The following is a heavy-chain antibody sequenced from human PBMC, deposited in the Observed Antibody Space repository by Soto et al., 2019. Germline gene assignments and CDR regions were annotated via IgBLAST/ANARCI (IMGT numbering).Heavy chain of an antibody. CDR3: ARGLFERELLWFGESRPYYYYMDV. D-gene: IGHD3-10*01. V-gene: IGHV4-34*01. CDR1: GGSFSGYY. CDR2: INHSGST. Sequence: SETLSLTCAVYGGSFSGYYWSWIRQPPGKGLEWIGEINHSGSTNYNPSLKSRVTISVDTSKNQFSLKLSSVTAADTAVYYCARGLFERELLWFGESRPYYYYMDVWGKGTTVTVSS. J-gene: IGHJ6*03.